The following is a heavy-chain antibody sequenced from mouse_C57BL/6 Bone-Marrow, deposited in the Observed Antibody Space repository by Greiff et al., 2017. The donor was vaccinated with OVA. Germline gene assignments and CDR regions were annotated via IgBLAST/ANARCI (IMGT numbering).Heavy chain of an antibody. D-gene: IGHD2-5*01. CDR2: IRNKANGYTT. CDR1: GFTFTDYY. V-gene: IGHV7-4*01. CDR3: VKAVSAYYSNYVWFAY. Sequence: EVKLVESGGGLVQPGASLRLSCAASGFTFTDYYMSWVRQPPGKAPEWLALIRNKANGYTTEYTASVKGRFTISRDNSQKILYLQMNTLRAEDSATYYCVKAVSAYYSNYVWFAYWGQGTLVTVSA. J-gene: IGHJ3*01.